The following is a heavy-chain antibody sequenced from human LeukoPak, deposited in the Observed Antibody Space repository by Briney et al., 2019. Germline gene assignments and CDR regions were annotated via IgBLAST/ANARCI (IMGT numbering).Heavy chain of an antibody. J-gene: IGHJ4*02. CDR1: GYGFTTYW. CDR2: IYPGDSDT. Sequence: GESLKISCKGSGYGFTTYWIGWVRQMPGKGLEWMGIIYPGDSDTRYNPSFQGQVTISADKSINTAYLQWSGLEASDNAMYYCARFRQLIRSYFDYWGQGTLVAVSS. V-gene: IGHV5-51*01. CDR3: ARFRQLIRSYFDY. D-gene: IGHD2-8*01.